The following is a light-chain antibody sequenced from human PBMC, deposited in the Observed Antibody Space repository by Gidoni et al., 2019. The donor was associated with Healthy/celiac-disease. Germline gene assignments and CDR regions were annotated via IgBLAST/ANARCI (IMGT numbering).Light chain of an antibody. J-gene: IGKJ2*01. CDR1: QSVSNTY. Sequence: EIVLTQSPGTLSLSPGERATLSCRASQSVSNTYLAWYQQKPGQAPRLLIFGASSRATGIPDRFSGSGSGTDFTLTISRLEPEDFAVYYCQQYGNSPKTFXXXTKLEIK. V-gene: IGKV3-20*01. CDR2: GAS. CDR3: QQYGNSPKT.